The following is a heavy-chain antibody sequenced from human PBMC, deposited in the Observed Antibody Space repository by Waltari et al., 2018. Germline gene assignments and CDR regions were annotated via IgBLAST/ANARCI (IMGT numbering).Heavy chain of an antibody. V-gene: IGHV3-7*01. CDR2: INQDGSEK. Sequence: EEQLVESGGALVQPGGSLRLSCVASGLTFSSHWMMWVRQSPGKGLEWVANINQDGSEKYYMDSGKGRFTIARDNAKNSLYLQMNSVRADDTAVYYCTRGNWGDYWGQGTLVTVSS. CDR1: GLTFSSHW. J-gene: IGHJ4*02. D-gene: IGHD3-16*01. CDR3: TRGNWGDY.